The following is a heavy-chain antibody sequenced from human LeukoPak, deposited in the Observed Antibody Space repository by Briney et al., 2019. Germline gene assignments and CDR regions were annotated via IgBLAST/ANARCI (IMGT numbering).Heavy chain of an antibody. V-gene: IGHV3-48*03. Sequence: PGGSLRLSCAASGFTFSSYEMNWVRQAPGKGLEWVSYISGSGNVIYYADSVKGRFTISRDNAKNSLYLQMNSLRAEDTAVYYCARDWDTDYSYDYYMDVWGKGTTVTVCS. CDR1: GFTFSSYE. CDR3: ARDWDTDYSYDYYMDV. D-gene: IGHD5-18*01. CDR2: ISGSGNVI. J-gene: IGHJ6*03.